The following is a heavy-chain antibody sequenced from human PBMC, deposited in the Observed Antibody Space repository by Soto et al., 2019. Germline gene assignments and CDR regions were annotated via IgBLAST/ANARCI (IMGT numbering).Heavy chain of an antibody. CDR2: ISGSGGSA. V-gene: IGHV3-23*01. CDR1: GFTFSSYA. CDR3: AKDHTFGGVFVPRIFDY. Sequence: GESLKISCAASGFTFSSYAMSWVRQAPGKGLEWVSAISGSGGSAYYADSVKGRFTISRDNSKNTLYLQMNSLRAEDTAVYYCAKDHTFGGVFVPRIFDYWGQGTMVTVSS. J-gene: IGHJ4*02. D-gene: IGHD3-16*02.